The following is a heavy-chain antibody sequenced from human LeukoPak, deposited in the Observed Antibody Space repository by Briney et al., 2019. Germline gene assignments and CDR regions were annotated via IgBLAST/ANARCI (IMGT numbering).Heavy chain of an antibody. J-gene: IGHJ5*02. CDR2: IYYTGKT. Sequence: PSETLSLTCTVSGGSISSYYWGWIRQPPGKGLQWIGSIYYTGKTYYNPSLKSRVTISLDTSKNQFSLKLSSVTAADTAVYYCARHLPVGATVDPWGQGTLVTVSS. CDR1: GGSISSYY. D-gene: IGHD1-26*01. V-gene: IGHV4-59*04. CDR3: ARHLPVGATVDP.